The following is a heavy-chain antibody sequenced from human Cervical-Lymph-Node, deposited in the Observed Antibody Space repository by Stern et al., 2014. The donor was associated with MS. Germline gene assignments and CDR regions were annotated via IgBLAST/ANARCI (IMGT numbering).Heavy chain of an antibody. CDR3: AKDRGVYDFWTGYYTLRNGMDV. D-gene: IGHD3-3*01. J-gene: IGHJ6*02. V-gene: IGHV3-30*18. Sequence: MQLVESGGGVVQPGRSLRLSCVGSGFTFSAYGMHWVRQAPGKGLEWLAVIAYDGSHRHVAESVQARVTISRDNSQNTVYLQMSSPRPEDTAVYYCAKDRGVYDFWTGYYTLRNGMDVWGQGTTVTVSS. CDR1: GFTFSAYG. CDR2: IAYDGSHR.